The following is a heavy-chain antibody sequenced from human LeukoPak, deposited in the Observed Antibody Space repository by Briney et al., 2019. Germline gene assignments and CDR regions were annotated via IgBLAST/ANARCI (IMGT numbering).Heavy chain of an antibody. J-gene: IGHJ4*02. D-gene: IGHD6-13*01. CDR1: GLTFSSYE. V-gene: IGHV3-9*01. CDR2: ISWNSGSI. CDR3: AKDIAAAEIHRHFDY. Sequence: GGSLRRSCAASGLTFSSYERNWVRQAPGKGLEWVSGISWNSGSIGYADSVKGRFTISRDNAKNSLYLQMNSLRAEDTALYYCAKDIAAAEIHRHFDYWGQGTLVTVSS.